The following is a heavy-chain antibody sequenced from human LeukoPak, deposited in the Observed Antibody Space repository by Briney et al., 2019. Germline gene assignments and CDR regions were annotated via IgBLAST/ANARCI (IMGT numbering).Heavy chain of an antibody. CDR2: IYYSGST. D-gene: IGHD5-24*01. V-gene: IGHV4-31*03. CDR3: ARDVDGYNHFDY. J-gene: IGHJ4*02. Sequence: SHTLPVPRTVCGGSILRWGYYWRCIRHHPGRTLEWIGYIYYSGSTYYNPSLKSRVTISVDTSKNQFSLKLSSVTAADTAVYYCARDVDGYNHFDYWGQGTLVTVSS. CDR1: GGSILRWGYY.